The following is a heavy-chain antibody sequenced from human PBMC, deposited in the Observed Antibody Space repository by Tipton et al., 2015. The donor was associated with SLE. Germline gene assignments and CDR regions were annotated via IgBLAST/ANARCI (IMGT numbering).Heavy chain of an antibody. CDR2: IKSDGSST. CDR3: AKVTNYYGSYYYYMDV. J-gene: IGHJ6*03. V-gene: IGHV3-74*01. D-gene: IGHD3-10*01. CDR1: AFTFSTYN. Sequence: SLRLSCAASAFTFSTYNMHWVRQAPGMGLGWVSRIKSDGSSTNYADSVKGRFAISRDNAKNTLYLQMNSLRAENTAVYYCAKVTNYYGSYYYYMDVWGRGTTVTVSS.